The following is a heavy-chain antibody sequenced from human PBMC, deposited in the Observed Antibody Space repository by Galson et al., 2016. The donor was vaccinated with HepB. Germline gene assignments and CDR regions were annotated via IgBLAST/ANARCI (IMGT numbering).Heavy chain of an antibody. CDR3: ARAPIVVVTAGIDF. CDR1: GFAFSVYG. Sequence: SLRLSCAASGFAFSVYGMTWVRQAPRKGLGWVSAISTSGSSTDYADSVKGRFTISRDNSKNTLYLQMNSLRAEDTAVYYCARAPIVVVTAGIDFWGQGTLVIVSS. D-gene: IGHD2-21*02. V-gene: IGHV3-23*01. J-gene: IGHJ4*02. CDR2: ISTSGSST.